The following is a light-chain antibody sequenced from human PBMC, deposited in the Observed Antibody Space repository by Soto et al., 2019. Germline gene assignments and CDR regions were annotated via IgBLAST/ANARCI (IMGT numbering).Light chain of an antibody. CDR2: GSS. CDR3: HQYGAAGT. CDR1: QSITNNY. J-gene: IGKJ1*01. Sequence: EIVLTPSPGALSLPPGERGTLSSGSSQSITNNYLAWYQQKPGQAPRLLIDGSSSRATGIPLRFSGSGSGTDFTLTISRLEPEDFAVYYCHQYGAAGTFGQGTKV. V-gene: IGKV3-20*01.